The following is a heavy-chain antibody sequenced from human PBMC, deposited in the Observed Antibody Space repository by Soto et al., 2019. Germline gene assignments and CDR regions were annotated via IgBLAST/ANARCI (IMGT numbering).Heavy chain of an antibody. CDR1: GGTFSSYA. CDR3: ARDIGATYGYNYVYFDY. Sequence: QVQLVQSGAEVKKPGSSVKVSCKASGGTFSSYAISWVRQAPGQGLEWMGGIIPIFVTANYAQKFQGRVTITADESTSTAYMELSSLRSEDTAVYYCARDIGATYGYNYVYFDYWGQGTLVTVSS. V-gene: IGHV1-69*01. J-gene: IGHJ4*02. D-gene: IGHD5-12*01. CDR2: IIPIFVTA.